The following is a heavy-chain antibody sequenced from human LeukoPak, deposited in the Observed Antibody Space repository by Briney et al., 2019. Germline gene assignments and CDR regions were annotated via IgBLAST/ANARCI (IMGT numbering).Heavy chain of an antibody. D-gene: IGHD2-21*01. V-gene: IGHV3-64*01. CDR3: ARIAYADEGMDV. CDR2: ISSNGGNT. Sequence: GGSLRLSCAASGFTFSSYAMHWVRQAPGKGLEYVSAISSNGGNTYYANSVKGRFTISRDNSKNTLYLQMNSLRVEETAVYYCARIAYADEGMDVWGKGTTVTVSS. CDR1: GFTFSSYA. J-gene: IGHJ6*03.